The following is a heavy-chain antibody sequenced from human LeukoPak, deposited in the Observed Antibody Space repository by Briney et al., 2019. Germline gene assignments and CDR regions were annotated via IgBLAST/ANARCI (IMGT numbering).Heavy chain of an antibody. V-gene: IGHV3-7*02. CDR1: GFTFSNYW. J-gene: IGHJ4*02. CDR2: INQDGSEE. Sequence: GGSLRLSCATSGFTFSNYWMSWVRQAPGKGLEWVANINQDGSEEYYVDSVRGRFTISRDNAKNSLYLQMNSLRAEDTAVYYCARPYDSNRDHSGYGYWGRGTLVTVSS. CDR3: ARPYDSNRDHSGYGY. D-gene: IGHD5-12*01.